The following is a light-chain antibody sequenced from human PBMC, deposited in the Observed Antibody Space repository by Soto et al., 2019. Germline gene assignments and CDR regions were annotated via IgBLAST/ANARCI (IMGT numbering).Light chain of an antibody. V-gene: IGLV2-14*01. CDR3: LCYTASSTFV. Sequence: QSALTQPASVSGSPGQSITISCTGTSSDIGAYNSVSWYQQHPGKAPKLIVFQVSFRPSAVSDRFSGSKSDNTASLTISGLQTEDEADYYCLCYTASSTFVFGTGTKVTV. CDR1: SSDIGAYNS. J-gene: IGLJ1*01. CDR2: QVS.